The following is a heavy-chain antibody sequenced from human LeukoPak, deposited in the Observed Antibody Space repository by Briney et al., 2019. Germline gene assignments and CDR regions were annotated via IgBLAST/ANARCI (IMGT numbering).Heavy chain of an antibody. CDR3: ARGVYIAAARYGY. CDR2: IYYSGTT. D-gene: IGHD6-13*01. V-gene: IGHV4-59*01. J-gene: IGHJ4*02. CDR1: GGSISSYY. Sequence: SETLSLTCTVSGGSISSYYWSWIRQLPGKGLEWIGYIYYSGTTNYNPSLKSRVTISVDTSKNQFSLKLSSVTAADTAVYYCARGVYIAAARYGYWGQGTLVTVSS.